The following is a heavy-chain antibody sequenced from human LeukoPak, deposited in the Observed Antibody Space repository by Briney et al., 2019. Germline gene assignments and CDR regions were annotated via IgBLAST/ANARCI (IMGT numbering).Heavy chain of an antibody. J-gene: IGHJ6*03. CDR3: ARGRGSGSYFYYYYYYMDV. CDR1: GGSFSGYY. Sequence: PSETLSLTCAVYGGSFSGYYWSWIRQPPGKGLEWIGEINHSGSTNYNPSLKSRVTISVDTSKNQFSLKLRSVTAADTAVYYCARGRGSGSYFYYYYYYMDVWGKGTTVTVSS. D-gene: IGHD1-26*01. V-gene: IGHV4-34*01. CDR2: INHSGST.